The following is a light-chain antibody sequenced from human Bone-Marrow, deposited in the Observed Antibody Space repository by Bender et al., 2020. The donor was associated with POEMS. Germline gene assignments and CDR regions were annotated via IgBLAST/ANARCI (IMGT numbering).Light chain of an antibody. V-gene: IGLV2-14*03. CDR2: DVT. Sequence: QSALTQPASVSGSPGQSITISCTGTSSDDGGYNLVSWYQQYPGKAPRLIIYDVTSRPSGVSHRFSGSKSGNTASLTIAGLQAEDEADYYCASYTTDNTWIFGGGTKLTVL. CDR3: ASYTTDNTWI. CDR1: SSDDGGYNL. J-gene: IGLJ3*02.